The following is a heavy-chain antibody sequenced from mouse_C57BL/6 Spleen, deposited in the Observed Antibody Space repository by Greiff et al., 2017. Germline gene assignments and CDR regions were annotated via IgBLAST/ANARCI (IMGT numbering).Heavy chain of an antibody. Sequence: VKLQQPGAELVKPGASVKMSCKASGYTFTSYWITWVKQRPGQGLEWIGDIYPGSGSTNYNEKFKSKATLTVDTSSSTAYMQLSSLTSEDSAVYYCARVGFYYSNYGYAMDYWGQGTSVTVSS. V-gene: IGHV1-55*01. D-gene: IGHD2-5*01. CDR2: IYPGSGST. CDR1: GYTFTSYW. J-gene: IGHJ4*01. CDR3: ARVGFYYSNYGYAMDY.